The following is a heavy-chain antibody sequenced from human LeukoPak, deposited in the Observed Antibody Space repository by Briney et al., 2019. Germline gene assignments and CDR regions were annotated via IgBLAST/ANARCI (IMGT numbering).Heavy chain of an antibody. Sequence: GGSLRLSCAASGFTFSSYAMHWVRQAPGKGLEWVAVISYDGSNKYYADSVKGRFTISRDNSKNTLYLQMNSLSAEDTAVYYCARDLWDTAPFGYWGQGTLVTVSS. V-gene: IGHV3-30-3*01. J-gene: IGHJ4*02. CDR3: ARDLWDTAPFGY. CDR2: ISYDGSNK. D-gene: IGHD5-18*01. CDR1: GFTFSSYA.